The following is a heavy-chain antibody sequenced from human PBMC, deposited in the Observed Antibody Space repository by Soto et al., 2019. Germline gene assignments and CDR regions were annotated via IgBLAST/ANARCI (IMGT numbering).Heavy chain of an antibody. Sequence: ASVKVSCKASGYTFTSYGISWVRQAPGQGLEWMGWISAYNGNTNYAQKLQGRVTMTTDTSTSTAYMELRSLRSDDTAVYYGARFNPKVVGAKAFDIWGQGTMVTVSS. CDR1: GYTFTSYG. V-gene: IGHV1-18*01. J-gene: IGHJ3*02. CDR3: ARFNPKVVGAKAFDI. D-gene: IGHD1-26*01. CDR2: ISAYNGNT.